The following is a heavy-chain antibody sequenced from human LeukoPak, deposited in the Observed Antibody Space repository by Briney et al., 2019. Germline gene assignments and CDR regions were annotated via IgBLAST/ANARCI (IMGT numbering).Heavy chain of an antibody. J-gene: IGHJ4*02. V-gene: IGHV1-18*01. D-gene: IGHD2-15*01. Sequence: ASVKVSCKASGYTFTSYGISWVRQAHGQGLEWMGWSSGYNGNTNYAQKLQGRVTMTTDTSTSTAYMEFRSLRSDDTAVYYCARGNYCSGGSCYDGAFDYWGQGTLVTVSS. CDR3: ARGNYCSGGSCYDGAFDY. CDR1: GYTFTSYG. CDR2: SSGYNGNT.